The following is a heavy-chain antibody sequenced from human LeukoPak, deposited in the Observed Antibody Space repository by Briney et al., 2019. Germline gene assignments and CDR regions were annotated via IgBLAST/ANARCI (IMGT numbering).Heavy chain of an antibody. Sequence: GGSLRLSCVASGYTFSPYWMSWVRQTPGKGLEWVSSISSSSSYIYYADSVKGRFTISRDNAKNSLYLQMNSLRAEDTAVYYCARDVKGYCSGGSCYSGDYGMDVWGQGTTVTVSS. CDR3: ARDVKGYCSGGSCYSGDYGMDV. CDR2: ISSSSSYI. J-gene: IGHJ6*02. D-gene: IGHD2-15*01. V-gene: IGHV3-21*01. CDR1: GYTFSPYW.